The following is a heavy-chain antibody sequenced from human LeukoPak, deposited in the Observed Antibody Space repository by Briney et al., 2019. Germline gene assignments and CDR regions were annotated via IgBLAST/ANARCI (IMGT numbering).Heavy chain of an antibody. CDR3: ARSNPMDYGSFDY. CDR2: IIPIFGTA. CDR1: GGTFSSYA. V-gene: IGHV1-69*05. D-gene: IGHD3-16*01. J-gene: IGHJ4*02. Sequence: SVKVSCKASGGTFSSYAISWVRQAPGQGLEWMGRIIPIFGTANYAQMFQGRVTITTDESTSTAYMELSSLRSEDTAVYYCARSNPMDYGSFDYWGQGTLVTVSS.